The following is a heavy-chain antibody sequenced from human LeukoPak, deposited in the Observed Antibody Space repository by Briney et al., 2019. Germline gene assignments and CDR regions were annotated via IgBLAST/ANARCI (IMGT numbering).Heavy chain of an antibody. Sequence: SETLSLTCTVSGYSISSGYYWGWIRQPPGKGLEWIGEINHSGSTNYNPSLKSRVTISVDTSKNQFSLKLSSVTAADTAVYYCARRRGTDGDSSGYYPPDYWGQGTLVTVSS. D-gene: IGHD3-22*01. CDR3: ARRRGTDGDSSGYYPPDY. J-gene: IGHJ4*02. CDR2: INHSGST. CDR1: GYSISSGYY. V-gene: IGHV4-38-2*02.